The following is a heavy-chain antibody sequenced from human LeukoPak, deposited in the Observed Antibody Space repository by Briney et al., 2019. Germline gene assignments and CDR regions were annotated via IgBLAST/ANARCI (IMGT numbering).Heavy chain of an antibody. CDR1: GFTFSIYS. J-gene: IGHJ2*01. Sequence: GPLRLSCAASGFTFSIYSMNWVRQAPGKGLEWVSSISSSSSYIYYADSVKGRFTISRDNAKNSLYLQMNSLRAEDTAVYYCARGPPSAYCGDDCYWYFDLWGRGTLVTVSS. CDR2: ISSSSSYI. V-gene: IGHV3-21*01. D-gene: IGHD2-21*02. CDR3: ARGPPSAYCGDDCYWYFDL.